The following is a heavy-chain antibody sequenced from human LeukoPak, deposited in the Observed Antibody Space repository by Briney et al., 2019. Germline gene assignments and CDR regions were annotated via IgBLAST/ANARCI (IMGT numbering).Heavy chain of an antibody. J-gene: IGHJ6*03. CDR1: GFTFSSYG. V-gene: IGHV3-30*03. Sequence: SGGSLRLSCAASGFTFSSYGMHWGRQAPGKGLEWVAIISYDGSNKYYGDSVKGRFTISRDNSNNTLFLQMNSLRLEDTAVYYCARHPGDFTGIVKYYYMDVWGKGTTVTVS. CDR2: ISYDGSNK. D-gene: IGHD1-26*01. CDR3: ARHPGDFTGIVKYYYMDV.